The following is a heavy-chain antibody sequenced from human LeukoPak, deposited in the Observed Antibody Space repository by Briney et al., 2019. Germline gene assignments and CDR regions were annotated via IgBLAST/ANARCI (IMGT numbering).Heavy chain of an antibody. V-gene: IGHV1-2*04. J-gene: IGHJ4*02. D-gene: IGHD6-6*01. Sequence: ASVKVSCKASGYTFTGYYMHWVRQAPGQGLEWMGWINPNSGGTSYAQKFQGWVTMTRDTSISTAYMELSRLRSDDTAVYYCARGQYSSSSPLDYWGQGTLVTVSS. CDR3: ARGQYSSSSPLDY. CDR1: GYTFTGYY. CDR2: INPNSGGT.